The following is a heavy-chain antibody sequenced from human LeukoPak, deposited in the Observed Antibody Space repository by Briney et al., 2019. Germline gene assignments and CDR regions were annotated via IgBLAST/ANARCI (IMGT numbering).Heavy chain of an antibody. V-gene: IGHV4-59*08. CDR1: GGSISSYY. CDR2: IYYSGST. J-gene: IGHJ4*02. CDR3: ARHPVGWLRLYDY. Sequence: SETLSLTCTVSGGSISSYYWSWIRQPPGKGLEWIGYIYYSGSTYYNPSLKSRVTISVDTSKNQFSLKLSSVTAADTAVYYCARHPVGWLRLYDYWGQGTLVTVSS. D-gene: IGHD5-12*01.